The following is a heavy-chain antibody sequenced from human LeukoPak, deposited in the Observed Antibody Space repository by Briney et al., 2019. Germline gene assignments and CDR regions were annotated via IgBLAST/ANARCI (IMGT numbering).Heavy chain of an antibody. J-gene: IGHJ5*02. CDR2: INHSGST. V-gene: IGHV4-34*01. CDR1: GVSFSGYY. CDR3: ARTPVMVRLRGGWFDP. D-gene: IGHD3-10*01. Sequence: KPSETLSLTCAVYGVSFSGYYWSWIRQPPGKGLEWIGEINHSGSTNYNPSLKSRVTISVDTSKNQFSLKLSSVTAADTAVYYCARTPVMVRLRGGWFDPWGQGTLVTVSS.